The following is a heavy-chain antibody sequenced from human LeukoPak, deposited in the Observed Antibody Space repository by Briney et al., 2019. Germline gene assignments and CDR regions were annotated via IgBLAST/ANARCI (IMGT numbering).Heavy chain of an antibody. V-gene: IGHV3-73*01. CDR2: IRSKANSYAT. CDR1: GFTFSGSA. D-gene: IGHD3-10*01. J-gene: IGHJ4*02. Sequence: GGSLRLSCAASGFTFSGSAMHWVRQASGKGLEWVGRIRSKANSYATAYAASVKGRFTISRDDSKNTAYLQMNSLKTEETAVYYCTPAGGSGSYSGYWGQGTLVTVSS. CDR3: TPAGGSGSYSGY.